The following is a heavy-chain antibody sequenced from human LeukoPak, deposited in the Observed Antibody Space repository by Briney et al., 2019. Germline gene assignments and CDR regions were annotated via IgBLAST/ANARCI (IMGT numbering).Heavy chain of an antibody. CDR3: ARETSDGSAWLRHYYFDY. Sequence: ASVKVSCKASGYTFTSYGISWVRRAPGQGLEWMGWISAYNGNTNYAQKLQGRVTMTTDTSTSTAYMELRSLRSDDTAVYYCARETSDGSAWLRHYYFDYWGQGTLVTVSS. CDR1: GYTFTSYG. J-gene: IGHJ4*02. V-gene: IGHV1-18*01. CDR2: ISAYNGNT. D-gene: IGHD5-12*01.